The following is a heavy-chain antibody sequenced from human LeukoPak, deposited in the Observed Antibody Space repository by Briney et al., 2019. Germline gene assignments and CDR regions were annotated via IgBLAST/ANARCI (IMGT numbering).Heavy chain of an antibody. CDR2: IYPTGSS. Sequence: PSETLSLTCPVSGGSMNTYYWSWIRQPAGKGLEWIGRIYPTGSSNYNPSLKSRVTMSVDTSKNQFSLKVRSVTAADTAVYYCAREGSTGELDYWGQGTLVTVSS. CDR3: AREGSTGELDY. D-gene: IGHD2-15*01. J-gene: IGHJ4*02. V-gene: IGHV4-4*07. CDR1: GGSMNTYY.